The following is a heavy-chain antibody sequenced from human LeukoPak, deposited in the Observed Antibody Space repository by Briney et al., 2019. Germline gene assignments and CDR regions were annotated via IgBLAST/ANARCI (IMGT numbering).Heavy chain of an antibody. D-gene: IGHD5-24*01. CDR1: GVSISSHY. Sequence: SETLSLTCTVSGVSISSHYWSWIRQPPGKGLEWIGYIYYSGSTNYNPSLKSRVTISVDTSKHQFSLKLSSVTAADTAVYYCARELVEMATISYFDYWGQGTLVTVSS. CDR3: ARELVEMATISYFDY. CDR2: IYYSGST. V-gene: IGHV4-59*11. J-gene: IGHJ4*02.